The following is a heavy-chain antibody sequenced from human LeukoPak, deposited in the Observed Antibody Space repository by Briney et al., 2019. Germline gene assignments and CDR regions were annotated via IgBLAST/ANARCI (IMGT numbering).Heavy chain of an antibody. Sequence: GGSLRLSCVASGFTFSSHGMNWVRQGPGKGLEWVANIRQDGSDKYYVDSVKGRFTISRDNAKNSLFLQMNSLRAEDTAVYYCVRDQHFRVYDSSIYYPYWGQGTLVTVSS. CDR3: VRDQHFRVYDSSIYYPY. J-gene: IGHJ4*02. D-gene: IGHD3-22*01. V-gene: IGHV3-7*01. CDR1: GFTFSSHG. CDR2: IRQDGSDK.